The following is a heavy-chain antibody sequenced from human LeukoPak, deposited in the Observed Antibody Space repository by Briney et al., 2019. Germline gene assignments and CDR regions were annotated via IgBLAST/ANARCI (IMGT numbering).Heavy chain of an antibody. J-gene: IGHJ4*02. CDR3: AKSCIVVVTAIDY. CDR2: ITGSGDST. CDR1: GFTFGNYA. Sequence: PGASLRLSCVASGFTFGNYAMSWVRQAPGKGLEWVSAITGSGDSTFNADSVKGRFTISRDNSKNTLHLQMNNLRAEDTAIYYCAKSCIVVVTAIDYWGQGILVSVSS. D-gene: IGHD2-21*02. V-gene: IGHV3-23*01.